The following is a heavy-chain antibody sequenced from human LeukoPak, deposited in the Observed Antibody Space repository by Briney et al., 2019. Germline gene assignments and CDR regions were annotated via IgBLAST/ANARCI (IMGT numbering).Heavy chain of an antibody. CDR1: GFTFSSYS. CDR3: ARDRGYYNYFEC. J-gene: IGHJ4*02. CDR2: ISSSSSYI. Sequence: PGGPLRLSCAASGFTFSSYSMNWVRQAPGKGLEWVSSISSSSSYIYYADSVKGRFTISRDNARNSLYLQLNSLRAEDTAVYYCARDRGYYNYFECWGQGTLVTVSS. D-gene: IGHD3-9*01. V-gene: IGHV3-21*06.